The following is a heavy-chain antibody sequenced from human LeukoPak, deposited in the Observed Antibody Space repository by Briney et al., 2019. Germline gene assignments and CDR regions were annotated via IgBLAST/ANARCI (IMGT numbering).Heavy chain of an antibody. J-gene: IGHJ3*02. CDR1: GGSFSGYY. V-gene: IGHV4-34*01. CDR2: INHSGST. Sequence: SETLSLTCAVYGGSFSGYYWSWSRQPTGKGLEWIGEINHSGSTNYNPSLKSRVTMSVDTSKNQFSLKLSSVTAADTAVYYCARASIGWFGELFEILYPHAFDIWGQGTMVTVSS. CDR3: ARASIGWFGELFEILYPHAFDI. D-gene: IGHD3-10*01.